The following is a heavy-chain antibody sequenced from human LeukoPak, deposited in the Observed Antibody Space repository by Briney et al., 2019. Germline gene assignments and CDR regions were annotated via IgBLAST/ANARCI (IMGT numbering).Heavy chain of an antibody. V-gene: IGHV4-31*03. CDR1: GGSISSGGYY. Sequence: SETLSLTCTVSGGSISSGGYYWSWIRQHPGKGLEWIGYIYYSGSTYYNPSLKSRVTISVDTSKHQFSLKLSSVTAADTAVYYCARVTVVVPAATKEFDPWGQGTLVTVSS. D-gene: IGHD2-2*01. J-gene: IGHJ5*02. CDR2: IYYSGST. CDR3: ARVTVVVPAATKEFDP.